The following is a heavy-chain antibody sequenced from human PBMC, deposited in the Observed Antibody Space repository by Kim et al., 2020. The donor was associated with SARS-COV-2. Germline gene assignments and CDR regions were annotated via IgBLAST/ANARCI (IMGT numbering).Heavy chain of an antibody. CDR3: ARQMKIAFGYFEPFDF. Sequence: SETLSLTCTVSGDSISRSTSFWGWVRQTPGRGLEWIALVYPNGRSYYNPSLKSRVTIFVDTSKNQFSLDLRSVTAADTATYFCARQMKIAFGYFEPFDF. V-gene: IGHV4-39*01. CDR1: GDSISRSTSF. D-gene: IGHD3-10*01. J-gene: IGHJ4*01. CDR2: VYPNGRS.